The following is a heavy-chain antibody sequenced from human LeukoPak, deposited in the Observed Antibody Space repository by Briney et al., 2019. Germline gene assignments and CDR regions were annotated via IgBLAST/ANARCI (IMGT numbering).Heavy chain of an antibody. CDR1: GYSFTSYW. CDR2: IDPSDSYT. J-gene: IGHJ5*02. Sequence: GESLRISCKGSGYSFTSYWISCVRQMPGKGLEWMGRIDPSDSYTNYSPSFQGHVTISADKSISTAYLQWSSLKASDTAMYYCATGGSCSGGSCYSGSWFDPWGQGTLVTVSS. V-gene: IGHV5-10-1*01. D-gene: IGHD2-15*01. CDR3: ATGGSCSGGSCYSGSWFDP.